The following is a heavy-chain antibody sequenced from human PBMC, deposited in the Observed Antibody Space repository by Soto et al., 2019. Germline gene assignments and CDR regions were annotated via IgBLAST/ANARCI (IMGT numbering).Heavy chain of an antibody. V-gene: IGHV3-30*03. CDR3: ARDVAMPSGLGLGY. CDR2: VSNDGSRK. Sequence: XVSLRLSCAASGFAFTNYGMHWVRQAPGKGLEWVAFVSNDGSRKYYADSVKGRFTISRDNSENTIYLQMTSLRREDTAVFYCARDVAMPSGLGLGYWGQGALVTVSS. CDR1: GFAFTNYG. D-gene: IGHD6-25*01. J-gene: IGHJ4*02.